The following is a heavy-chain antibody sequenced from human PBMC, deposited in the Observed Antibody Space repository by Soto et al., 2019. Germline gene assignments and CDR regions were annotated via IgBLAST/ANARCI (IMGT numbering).Heavy chain of an antibody. CDR3: ARESGYYDSSGYTPPGY. D-gene: IGHD3-22*01. V-gene: IGHV1-18*01. CDR2: ISAYNGNT. J-gene: IGHJ4*02. CDR1: GYTFTSYG. Sequence: QVQPVQSGAEVKKPGASVKVSCKASGYTFTSYGISWVRQAPGQGLEWMGWISAYNGNTNYAQKLQGRVTMTTDTSTSTAYMELRSLRSDDTAVYYCARESGYYDSSGYTPPGYWGQGTLVTVSS.